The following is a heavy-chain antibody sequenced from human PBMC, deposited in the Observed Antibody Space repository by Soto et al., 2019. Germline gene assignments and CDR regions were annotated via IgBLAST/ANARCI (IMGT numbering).Heavy chain of an antibody. D-gene: IGHD3-3*01. V-gene: IGHV4-61*01. CDR3: AREGGVLRLSNRLDP. Sequence: QLQLQQSGPGLVKPSETLSLTCTVSGDSVTRDSYYWSWIRQPPRKRLEWNGYISHSGSTSYNPSLHSRVSMSIDTSKKQFFLELSSVTAADTAIYYCAREGGVLRLSNRLDPWGQGTLVTVSA. CDR2: ISHSGST. CDR1: GDSVTRDSYY. J-gene: IGHJ5*02.